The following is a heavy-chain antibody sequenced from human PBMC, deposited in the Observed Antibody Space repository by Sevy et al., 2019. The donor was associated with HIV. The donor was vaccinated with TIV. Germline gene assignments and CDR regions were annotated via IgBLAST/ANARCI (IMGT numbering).Heavy chain of an antibody. D-gene: IGHD5-12*01. J-gene: IGHJ6*03. CDR1: GGSISSGGYY. CDR2: IYYSGST. CDR3: ARVHSGYDYSYYYYMDV. Sequence: SETLSLTCTVSGGSISSGGYYWSWIRQHPGKGLEWIGYIYYSGSTYYNPSLKSRVTISVDTSKNQFYLKLSSVTAADTAVYYCARVHSGYDYSYYYYMDVWGKGTTVTVSS. V-gene: IGHV4-31*03.